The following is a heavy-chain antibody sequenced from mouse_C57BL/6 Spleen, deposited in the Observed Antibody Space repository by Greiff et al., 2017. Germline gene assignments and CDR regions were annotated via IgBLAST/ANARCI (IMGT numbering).Heavy chain of an antibody. J-gene: IGHJ3*01. CDR2: IDPSDSET. Sequence: VQLQQPGAELVRPGSSVKLSCKASGYTFTSYWMHWVKQRPIQGLEWIGNIDPSDSETHYNQKFKDKATLTVDKSSSTAYMQLSSLTSEDSAVYYCARWDSSGYTWFAYWGQRALVTVSA. CDR1: GYTFTSYW. D-gene: IGHD3-2*02. V-gene: IGHV1-52*01. CDR3: ARWDSSGYTWFAY.